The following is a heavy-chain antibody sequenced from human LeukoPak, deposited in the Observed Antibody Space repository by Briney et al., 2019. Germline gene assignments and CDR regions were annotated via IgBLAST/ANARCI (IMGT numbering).Heavy chain of an antibody. D-gene: IGHD3-10*01. J-gene: IGHJ5*02. CDR1: GFTFSSYA. Sequence: GGSLRLSCAASGFTFSSYAMSWVRQAPGKGLEWVSAISGSGGSTYYADSVKGRFTISRDNAKNSLYLQMNSLRAEDTALYYCAKDIGPMVRGVNWFDPWGQGTLVTVSS. V-gene: IGHV3-23*01. CDR3: AKDIGPMVRGVNWFDP. CDR2: ISGSGGST.